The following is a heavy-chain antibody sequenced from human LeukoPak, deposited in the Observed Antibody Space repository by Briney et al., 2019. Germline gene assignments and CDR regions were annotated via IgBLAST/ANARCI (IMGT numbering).Heavy chain of an antibody. CDR3: ARGGELWFGELLPDNWFDP. CDR2: ISAYNGNT. J-gene: IGHJ5*02. D-gene: IGHD3-10*01. V-gene: IGHV1-18*01. CDR1: GYTFTSYG. Sequence: ASVKVSCKASGYTFTSYGISWVRQAPGQGLKWMGWISAYNGNTNYAQKLQGRVTMTTDTSTSTAYMELRSLRSDDTAVYYCARGGELWFGELLPDNWFDPWGQGTLVTVSS.